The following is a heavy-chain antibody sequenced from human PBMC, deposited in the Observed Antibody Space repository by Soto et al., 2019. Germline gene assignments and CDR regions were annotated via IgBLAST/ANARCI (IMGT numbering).Heavy chain of an antibody. V-gene: IGHV6-1*01. J-gene: IGHJ3*01. CDR2: TYLRSKWYN. CDR1: VYSVSTNSST. CDR3: ARAAVEFDAFDL. D-gene: IGHD3-10*01. Sequence: SSTXSLTCFISVYSVSTNSSTWNWIRQSPSRGLEWLGRTYLRSKWYNEYAVSVKSRIAIRPDTSKNIFSLQLSSVTPEDTAVYFCARAAVEFDAFDLWGQGTVV.